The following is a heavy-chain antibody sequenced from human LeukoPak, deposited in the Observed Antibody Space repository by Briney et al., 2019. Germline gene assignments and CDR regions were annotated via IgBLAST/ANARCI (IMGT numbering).Heavy chain of an antibody. CDR1: GGSISSTFYY. J-gene: IGHJ4*02. CDR3: ARGKGLWYYGSGSYYNPFDY. V-gene: IGHV4-39*01. D-gene: IGHD3-10*01. Sequence: SETLSLTCTVSGGSISSTFYYWGWIRQPPGKGLEWIGSINYSGSTYYNPSLKSRVTISVDTSKNQFSLKLSSVTAADTAVYYCARGKGLWYYGSGSYYNPFDYWGQGTLVTVSS. CDR2: INYSGST.